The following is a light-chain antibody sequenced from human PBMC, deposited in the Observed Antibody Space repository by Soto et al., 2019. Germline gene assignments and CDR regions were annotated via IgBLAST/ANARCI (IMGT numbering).Light chain of an antibody. Sequence: QSVLTQLPSASGTPGQRGTISCSGSSSNIGSNSVNWYQQLPGTAPKLLIYSTNQRPSGVPDRFSGSKSDTSASLAISGLQSEDEADYYCAAWDDSLNGEVVFGGGTKVTVL. CDR2: STN. J-gene: IGLJ2*01. CDR1: SSNIGSNS. CDR3: AAWDDSLNGEVV. V-gene: IGLV1-44*01.